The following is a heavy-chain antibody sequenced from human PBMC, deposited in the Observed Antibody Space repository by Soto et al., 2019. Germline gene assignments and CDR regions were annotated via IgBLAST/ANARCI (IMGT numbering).Heavy chain of an antibody. J-gene: IGHJ4*02. CDR1: GGSISSYY. D-gene: IGHD6-19*01. CDR2: IYYSGST. CDR3: ARARKHSSGWDY. Sequence: PSETLSLTCTVSGGSISSYYWSWIRQPPGKGLEWIGYIYYSGSTNYNPSLKSRVTISVDTSKNQFSLKLSFVTAADTAVYYCARARKHSSGWDYWGQGTLVTVSS. V-gene: IGHV4-59*01.